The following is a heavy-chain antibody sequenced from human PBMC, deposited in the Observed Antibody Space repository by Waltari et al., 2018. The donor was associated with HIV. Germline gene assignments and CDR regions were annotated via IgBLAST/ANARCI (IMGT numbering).Heavy chain of an antibody. Sequence: RLSCAASGFTFSSYAMNWVRQAPGKGLEWVSSISGSGGSTYSADSVKGRFTISRDNSKNTLYLQMNSLRAEDTAVYYCAKTRGYTYAYPRPNYGMDVWGQGTTVTVSS. V-gene: IGHV3-23*01. D-gene: IGHD5-18*01. J-gene: IGHJ6*02. CDR2: ISGSGGST. CDR3: AKTRGYTYAYPRPNYGMDV. CDR1: GFTFSSYA.